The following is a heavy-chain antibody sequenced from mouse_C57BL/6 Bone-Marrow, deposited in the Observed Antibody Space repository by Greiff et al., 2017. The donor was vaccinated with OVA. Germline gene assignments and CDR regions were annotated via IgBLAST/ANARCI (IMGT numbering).Heavy chain of an antibody. Sequence: EVQLQQSGAELVRPGASVKLSCTASGFNITDDYMHWVNQRPEQGLEWIGWIDPENGGTEYDSKFKGKATLTADTSSNTAYMQLSSLTSEDTAVYYWTTWPPYGNPWLAYWGQGTLVTVSA. CDR3: TTWPPYGNPWLAY. CDR1: GFNITDDY. J-gene: IGHJ3*01. CDR2: IDPENGGT. D-gene: IGHD2-1*01. V-gene: IGHV14-4*01.